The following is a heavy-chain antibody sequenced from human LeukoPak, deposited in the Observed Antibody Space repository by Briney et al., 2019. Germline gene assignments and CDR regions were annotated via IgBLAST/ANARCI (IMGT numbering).Heavy chain of an antibody. CDR1: GGSISSHY. J-gene: IGHJ3*02. V-gene: IGHV4-59*11. D-gene: IGHD6-13*01. CDR2: VFYSGST. CDR3: ARVVPKQQLVDAFDI. Sequence: SETLSLTCTVSGGSISSHYWSWIRQPPGKGLEWIGYVFYSGSTNYNPSLKSRVSISVDTSKKQLSLKLSSVTAADTAVYYCARVVPKQQLVDAFDIWGQGTMVTVSS.